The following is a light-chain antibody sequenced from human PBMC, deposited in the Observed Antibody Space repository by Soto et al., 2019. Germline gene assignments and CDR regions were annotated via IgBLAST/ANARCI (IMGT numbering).Light chain of an antibody. V-gene: IGKV1-12*02. CDR2: VIS. CDR1: QPVSSW. J-gene: IGKJ4*01. Sequence: DIQMTQSPSSVSASVGDRVTITCRASQPVSSWLAWYQQKPGEAPKLLIYVISSLQTGVPSRFSGSVSGTDFTLTISSLQPEDFASYYCQEANSFTFGGGTKVEIK. CDR3: QEANSFT.